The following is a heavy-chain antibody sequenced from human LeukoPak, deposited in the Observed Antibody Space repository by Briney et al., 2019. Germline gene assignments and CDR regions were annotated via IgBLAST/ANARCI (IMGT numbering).Heavy chain of an antibody. V-gene: IGHV4-34*01. D-gene: IGHD3-3*01. CDR2: INHSGST. Sequence: PSETLSLTCAVYGGSFSGYYWSWIRQPPGKGLEWIGEINHSGSTNYNPSLKSRVTISVDTSKNQFSLKLSSVTAADTAVYYCARGSVYYDFWSDRGSRGVNDYWGQGTLVTASS. CDR3: ARGSVYYDFWSDRGSRGVNDY. J-gene: IGHJ4*02. CDR1: GGSFSGYY.